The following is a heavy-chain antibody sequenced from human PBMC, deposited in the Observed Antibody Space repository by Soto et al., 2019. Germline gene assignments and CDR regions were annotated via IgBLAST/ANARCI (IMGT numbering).Heavy chain of an antibody. CDR1: GFTFSNYA. CDR2: ISSSGGST. J-gene: IGHJ4*02. V-gene: IGHV3-23*01. CDR3: AKNQHAMAHDY. Sequence: EVQLLDSGGGLVQPGGSLRLSCAASGFTFSNYAMSWVRQAPGKELEWVSSISSSGGSTDYADSVKGRFTISRDNSQNTLNLHMNSLRAEDTAIYFCAKNQHAMAHDYWGPGTLVTVSS. D-gene: IGHD2-8*01.